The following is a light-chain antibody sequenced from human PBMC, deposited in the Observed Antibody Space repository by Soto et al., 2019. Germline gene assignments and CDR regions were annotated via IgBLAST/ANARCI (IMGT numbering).Light chain of an antibody. J-gene: IGLJ2*01. V-gene: IGLV1-40*01. CDR3: QPYDSSLSGVV. CDR1: SSNIGAGYD. CDR2: GNS. Sequence: QSVLTQPPSVSGAPGQRVTISCTGSSSNIGAGYDVQWYQQLPGTAPKVLIYGNSNRPSGVPDRFSGSKSGTSASLAITGLQAEDEADYYCQPYDSSLSGVVFGGGTKLTVL.